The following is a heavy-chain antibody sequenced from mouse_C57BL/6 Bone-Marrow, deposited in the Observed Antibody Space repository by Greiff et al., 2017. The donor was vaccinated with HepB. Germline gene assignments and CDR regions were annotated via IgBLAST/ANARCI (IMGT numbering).Heavy chain of an antibody. D-gene: IGHD2-3*01. CDR2: IDPEDGDT. V-gene: IGHV14-1*01. CDR3: TTYTYDGYPLSCFAY. J-gene: IGHJ3*01. CDR1: GFNIKDYY. Sequence: EVQVVESGAELVRPGASVKLSCTASGFNIKDYYMHWVKQRPEQGLEWIGRIDPEDGDTEYAPKFQGKATMTADTSSNTAYLQLSSLTSEDTAVYYCTTYTYDGYPLSCFAYWGQGTLVTVSA.